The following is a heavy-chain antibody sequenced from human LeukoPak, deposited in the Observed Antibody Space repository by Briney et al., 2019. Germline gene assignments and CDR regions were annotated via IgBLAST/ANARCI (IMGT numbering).Heavy chain of an antibody. Sequence: GGSLRLSCAASGFTFSNAWMSWVRQAPGKGLEWVANIKQDGSEKYYVVSVRGRFTISRDNAKNSLYLQMNSLRAEDTAVYYCARYWNGGNYDYWGQGTLVTVSS. V-gene: IGHV3-7*04. J-gene: IGHJ4*02. CDR3: ARYWNGGNYDY. CDR1: GFTFSNAW. D-gene: IGHD1-1*01. CDR2: IKQDGSEK.